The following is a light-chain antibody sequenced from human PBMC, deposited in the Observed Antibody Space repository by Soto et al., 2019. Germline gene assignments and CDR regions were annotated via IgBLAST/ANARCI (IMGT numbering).Light chain of an antibody. J-gene: IGLJ1*01. CDR1: SSDVGGYNR. V-gene: IGLV2-18*01. CDR3: SLDTSRSTFG. Sequence: QSVLTQPPSVSGSPGQSVTISCTGTSSDVGGYNRVSWYQQSAGTAPRLMIYEVSNRPSGVSDRFSGSKSGNTASLTISGLQAEDEADYYCSLDTSRSTFGFGTGTKVTVL. CDR2: EVS.